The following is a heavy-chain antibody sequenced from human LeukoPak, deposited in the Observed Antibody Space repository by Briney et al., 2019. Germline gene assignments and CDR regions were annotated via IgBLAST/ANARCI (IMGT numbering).Heavy chain of an antibody. J-gene: IGHJ1*01. CDR2: ITSSSSYI. D-gene: IGHD6-6*01. Sequence: GRSLRHSCAASGFTFNNYWMNWVRQAPGMGLEWVSSITSSSSYIYYADSVKGRFTISRDNAKNSLYLQMNSLRAEDTAVYYCARDFTTSSTAYFQHWGQGTLVTVSS. V-gene: IGHV3-21*01. CDR1: GFTFNNYW. CDR3: ARDFTTSSTAYFQH.